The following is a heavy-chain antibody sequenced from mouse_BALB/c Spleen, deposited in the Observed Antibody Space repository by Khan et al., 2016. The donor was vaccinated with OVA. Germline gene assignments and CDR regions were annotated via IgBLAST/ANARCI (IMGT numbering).Heavy chain of an antibody. Sequence: QVKLKESGPGLVPPSPLGEIPLKGSFRACTTYGIHWVRQSPGKGLEWLGVIWSGGTTDYNAPFISRLSFSKDNSKSQVFFKMNSLQADQTAIYDVTRNSYRYQGNYCGKVTL. J-gene: IGHJ3*01. D-gene: IGHD2-12*01. V-gene: IGHV2-2*01. CDR2: IWSGGTT. CDR1: FRACTTYG. CDR3: TRNSYRYQGNY.